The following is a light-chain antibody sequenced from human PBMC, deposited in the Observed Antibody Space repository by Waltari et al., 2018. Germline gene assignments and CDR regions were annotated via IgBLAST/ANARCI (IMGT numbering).Light chain of an antibody. CDR3: QQSYKNPT. Sequence: QMTQSPSSLSASVGDRVTITCRASQYMAIYLNWYQQKPGKAPKLLIYDASMLQTGVPSRFTGSGSGTDFTLTINNLQPEDSATYYCQQSYKNPTFGGGTKVDIK. CDR1: QYMAIY. J-gene: IGKJ4*01. V-gene: IGKV1-39*01. CDR2: DAS.